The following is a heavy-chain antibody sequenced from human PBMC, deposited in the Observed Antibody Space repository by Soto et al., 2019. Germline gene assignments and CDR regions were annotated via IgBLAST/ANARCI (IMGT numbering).Heavy chain of an antibody. V-gene: IGHV1-18*01. CDR1: GYTFTSYG. CDR2: INAYNGNT. D-gene: IGHD2-2*02. Sequence: ASVKVSCKASGYTFTSYGISWVRQAPGQGREWMGWINAYNGNTNYAQKLQGRVTMTTDTSTSTAYMEVRSLRYDDTAVYYCARVLGVVVPAAIGYGMDVWGQGTTVTVSS. CDR3: ARVLGVVVPAAIGYGMDV. J-gene: IGHJ6*02.